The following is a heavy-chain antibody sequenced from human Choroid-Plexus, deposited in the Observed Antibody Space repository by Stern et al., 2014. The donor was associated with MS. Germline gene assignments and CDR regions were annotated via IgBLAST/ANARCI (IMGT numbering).Heavy chain of an antibody. D-gene: IGHD2/OR15-2a*01. CDR2: VSYDGSNK. Sequence: QLVQSGGGVVQPGRPLRLSCVASGFTFGSCAMHWVRQAPGKGLEWVAGVSYDGSNKYYADSVKGRFTISRDNSQNTLYMQMSSLRPGDTAVYYCAKDRQYLTYFFDHWGQGSLVTVSS. J-gene: IGHJ5*02. CDR1: GFTFGSCA. CDR3: AKDRQYLTYFFDH. V-gene: IGHV3-30*18.